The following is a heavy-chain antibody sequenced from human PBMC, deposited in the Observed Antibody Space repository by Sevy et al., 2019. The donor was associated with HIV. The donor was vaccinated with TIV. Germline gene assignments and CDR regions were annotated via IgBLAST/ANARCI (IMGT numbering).Heavy chain of an antibody. Sequence: ASVKVSCKASGYTFTGYYMHWVRQAPGQGLEWMGGINPDRGGPNYAPKFQGRVTLTRVTSISTAYMELSRLKSDDTAVYYCVRDDRDGYFDYWGQGTLVTVSS. CDR1: GYTFTGYY. CDR2: INPDRGGP. CDR3: VRDDRDGYFDY. J-gene: IGHJ4*02. V-gene: IGHV1-2*02.